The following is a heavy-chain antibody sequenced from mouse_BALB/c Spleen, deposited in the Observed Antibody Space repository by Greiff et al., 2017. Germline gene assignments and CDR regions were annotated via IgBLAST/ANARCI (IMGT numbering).Heavy chain of an antibody. J-gene: IGHJ3*01. CDR2: IYPYNGGT. V-gene: IGHV1S29*02. CDR3: ALEDAWFAY. CDR1: GYTFTDYN. Sequence: VQLKQSGPELVKPGASVKISCKASGYTFTDYNMHWVKQSHGKSLEWIGYIYPYNGGTGYNQKFKSKATLTVDNSSSTAYMELRSLTSEDSAVYYCALEDAWFAYWGQGTLVTVSA.